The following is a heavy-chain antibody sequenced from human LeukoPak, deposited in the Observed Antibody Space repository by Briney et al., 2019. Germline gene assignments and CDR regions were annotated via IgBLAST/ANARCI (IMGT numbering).Heavy chain of an antibody. Sequence: GGSLRLSCAASGFTFSRFWMTWVRQAPGKGPEWVANIKQDESEKHYVDSVKGRFTISRDNAKNSLYLQMNSLRAEDTAVYYCARSGLYEKWTDVDAFDIWGQGTMVTVSS. CDR1: GFTFSRFW. CDR3: ARSGLYEKWTDVDAFDI. D-gene: IGHD2-8*01. V-gene: IGHV3-7*01. CDR2: IKQDESEK. J-gene: IGHJ3*02.